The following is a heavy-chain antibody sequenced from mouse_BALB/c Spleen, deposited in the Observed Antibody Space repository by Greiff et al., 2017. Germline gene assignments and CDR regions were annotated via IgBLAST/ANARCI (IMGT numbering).Heavy chain of an antibody. CDR1: GYTFTSYY. CDR3: ARSMGSHFDY. Sequence: VQLQQSGPELVKPGASVRISCKASGYTFTSYYIHWVKQRPGQGLEWIGWIYPGNVNTKYNEKFKGKATLTADKSSSTAYMQLSSLTSEDSAVYFCARSMGSHFDYWGQGTTLTVSS. V-gene: IGHV1S56*01. CDR2: IYPGNVNT. J-gene: IGHJ2*01.